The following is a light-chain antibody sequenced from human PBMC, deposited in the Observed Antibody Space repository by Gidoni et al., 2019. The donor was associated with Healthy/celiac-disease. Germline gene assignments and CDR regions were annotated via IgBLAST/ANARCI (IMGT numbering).Light chain of an antibody. CDR1: SSDVGSYTL. CDR3: CSYAGSSTLV. V-gene: IGLV2-23*02. J-gene: IGLJ2*01. Sequence: QSALTQPASVSGSPGQSITISCTGTSSDVGSYTLVSWYQQHPGKAPKLMIYEVSTRPSGVSTRFSCSKSGNTASLTISGLQAEDEADYYCCSYAGSSTLVFGGGTKLTVL. CDR2: EVS.